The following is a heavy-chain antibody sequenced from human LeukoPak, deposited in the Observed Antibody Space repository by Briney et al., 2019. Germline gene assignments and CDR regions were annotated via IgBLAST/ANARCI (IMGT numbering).Heavy chain of an antibody. D-gene: IGHD5-12*01. Sequence: PGRSLRLSCAASGFTFDDYAMHWVRQGPGKGLEWVSSISSSSSYIYYADSVKGRFTISRDNARNSLYLQMNSLRAEDTAVYYCASQGSGYDSPIDHWGQGTLVTVSS. CDR2: ISSSSSYI. V-gene: IGHV3-21*01. CDR3: ASQGSGYDSPIDH. CDR1: GFTFDDYA. J-gene: IGHJ4*02.